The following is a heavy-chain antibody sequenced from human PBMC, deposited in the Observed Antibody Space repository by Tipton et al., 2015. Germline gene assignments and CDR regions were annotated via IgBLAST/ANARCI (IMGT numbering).Heavy chain of an antibody. CDR3: ARVDDGTNYFDY. Sequence: TLSLTCTVSGGSISSDSYYWSWIRQAAGKGPEWIGRIYTSGSTNYNPSLESRVTISVFTSENQFSLRLTSVTAADTAVYYCARVDDGTNYFDYWGQGILVTVSS. J-gene: IGHJ4*02. D-gene: IGHD5-24*01. V-gene: IGHV4-61*02. CDR2: IYTSGST. CDR1: GGSISSDSYY.